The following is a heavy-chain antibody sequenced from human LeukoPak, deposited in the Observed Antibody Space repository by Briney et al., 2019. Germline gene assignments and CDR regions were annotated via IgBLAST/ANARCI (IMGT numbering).Heavy chain of an antibody. CDR1: GDTFSSYA. V-gene: IGHV1-69*13. CDR2: IIPIFGTA. CDR3: ARGRMAGTYVFGY. Sequence: SVKVSCKASGDTFSSYAISWVRQAPGQGLEWMGGIIPIFGTANYAQKFQGRVTITADESTSTAYMELSSLRSEDTAVYYCARGRMAGTYVFGYWGQGTLVTVSS. D-gene: IGHD6-19*01. J-gene: IGHJ4*02.